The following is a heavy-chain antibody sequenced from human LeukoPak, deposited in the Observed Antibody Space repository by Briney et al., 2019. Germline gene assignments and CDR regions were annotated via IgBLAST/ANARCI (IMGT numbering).Heavy chain of an antibody. Sequence: GGPLRLSCAGSGLTLSSYWMQWVRQAPGKGLVWVSRINGDGSITNYADSVKGRFTISRDNAKNTLFLQMDSLRDEDTAVYYCVRDLQDWGQGTLVTVSS. CDR3: VRDLQD. CDR2: INGDGSIT. CDR1: GLTLSSYW. V-gene: IGHV3-74*01. J-gene: IGHJ4*02.